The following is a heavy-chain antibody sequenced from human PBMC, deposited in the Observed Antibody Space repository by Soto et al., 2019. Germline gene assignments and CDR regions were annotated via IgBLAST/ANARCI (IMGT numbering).Heavy chain of an antibody. CDR3: ASDYGSGVEMDV. CDR2: FKPTGGGST. CDR1: GYTFSGYY. Sequence: ASGKVSCKPSGYTFSGYYVHWVRQAPGQGLEWMGVFKPTGGGSTSYAQRFQGRVTVTRDTSTSTVYMELGSLRFDDTAVYFCASDYGSGVEMDVWGQGTRVTVS. D-gene: IGHD3-10*01. J-gene: IGHJ6*02. V-gene: IGHV1-46*01.